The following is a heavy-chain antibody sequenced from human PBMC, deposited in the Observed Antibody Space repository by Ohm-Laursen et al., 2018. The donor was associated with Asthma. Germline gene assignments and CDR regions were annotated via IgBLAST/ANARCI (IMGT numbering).Heavy chain of an antibody. V-gene: IGHV3-30*18. CDR3: AKEGSGSYSRYFQH. CDR1: GFTFSSYG. D-gene: IGHD1-26*01. CDR2: ISYDGSNK. J-gene: IGHJ1*01. Sequence: SLRLSCTASGFTFSSYGMHWVRQAPGKGLEWVAVISYDGSNKYYADSVKGRFTISRDNSKNTLYLQMNSLRAEDTAVYYCAKEGSGSYSRYFQHWGQGTLVTVSS.